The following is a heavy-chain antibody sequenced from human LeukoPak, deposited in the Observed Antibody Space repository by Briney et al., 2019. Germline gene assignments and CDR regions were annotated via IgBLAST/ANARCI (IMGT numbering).Heavy chain of an antibody. CDR1: GYTFTAYY. D-gene: IGHD3-22*01. V-gene: IGHV1-2*02. J-gene: IGHJ3*02. CDR3: ARCGSSGYHDGFDM. CDR2: INPKSGGT. Sequence: ASVKVSCKASGYTFTAYYLQWVRLAPGQGLEWMGWINPKSGGTEYAQRFQGRVTMTRDTSISTAYMELSRLRSDDTAVYYCARCGSSGYHDGFDMWGQGTMVTVSS.